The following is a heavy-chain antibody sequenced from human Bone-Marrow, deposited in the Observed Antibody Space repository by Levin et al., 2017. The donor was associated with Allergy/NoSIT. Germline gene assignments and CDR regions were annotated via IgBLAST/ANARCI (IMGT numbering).Heavy chain of an antibody. CDR3: ARHSDGEGLVSFDS. CDR2: IYDRGDRGDT. Sequence: PSETLSLTCSVSGGAITRSGNYWAWIRQPPGKGREWIGSIYDRGDRGDTYYKSSLKTRVTLTIDTSRNHFSLNLKSVTAADTALYFCARHSDGEGLVSFDSWGQGTLVTVSS. J-gene: IGHJ4*02. D-gene: IGHD2-2*01. CDR1: GGAITRSGNY. V-gene: IGHV4-39*01.